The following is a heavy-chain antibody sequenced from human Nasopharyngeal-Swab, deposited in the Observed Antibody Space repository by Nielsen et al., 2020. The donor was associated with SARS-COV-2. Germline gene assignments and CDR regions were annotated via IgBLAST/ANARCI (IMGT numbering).Heavy chain of an antibody. V-gene: IGHV1-69*02. CDR2: IIHILGIA. CDR3: AATVSTGSYDFDY. D-gene: IGHD4-17*01. J-gene: IGHJ4*02. Sequence: WERQAPGQGLEWMGRIIHILGIANYAQKFQGRVTITADKSRSTAYMELSSLRSEDTAVYYCAATVSTGSYDFDYWGQGTLVTVSS.